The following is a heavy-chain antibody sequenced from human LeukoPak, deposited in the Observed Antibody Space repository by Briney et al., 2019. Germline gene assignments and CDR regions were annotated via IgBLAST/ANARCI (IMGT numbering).Heavy chain of an antibody. V-gene: IGHV4-39*01. CDR1: GGSISSSSYY. D-gene: IGHD5-12*01. CDR3: ARISSGSELSDY. Sequence: SETLSLTCTVSGGSISSSSYYWGWIRPPPGKGLEWIGSIYYSGSTYYNPSLKSRVTISVDTSKNQFSLKLSSVTAADTAVYYCARISSGSELSDYWGQGTLVTVSS. CDR2: IYYSGST. J-gene: IGHJ4*02.